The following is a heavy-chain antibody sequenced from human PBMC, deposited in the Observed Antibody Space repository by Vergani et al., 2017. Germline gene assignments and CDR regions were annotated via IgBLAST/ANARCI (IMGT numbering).Heavy chain of an antibody. CDR1: GFIFRSYG. J-gene: IGHJ6*03. CDR2: IWYDGSNK. D-gene: IGHD6-19*01. CDR3: ARDYRSVAGPVYYMDV. V-gene: IGHV3-33*01. Sequence: VQLVESGGGVVQPGRSLRLSCAASGFIFRSYGMHWVRQAPGKGLEWVAIIWYDGSNKNYADSAKGRFTISRDNSKNTLYLQMNSLRVEDTAVYYCARDYRSVAGPVYYMDVWGKGTTVTVSS.